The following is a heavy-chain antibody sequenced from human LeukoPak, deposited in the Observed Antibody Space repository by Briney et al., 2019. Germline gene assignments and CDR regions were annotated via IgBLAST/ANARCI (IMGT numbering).Heavy chain of an antibody. CDR3: ARGDSMIVVVKGFDY. Sequence: PGGSLRLSCAASGFTFSSYAMHWVRQAPGKGLEYVSAISTNGDSTYYANSVKGRFTISRDNSKNTLYLQMGSLRAEDMAVYYCARGDSMIVVVKGFDYWGQGTLVTVSS. CDR1: GFTFSSYA. CDR2: ISTNGDST. J-gene: IGHJ4*02. V-gene: IGHV3-64*01. D-gene: IGHD3-22*01.